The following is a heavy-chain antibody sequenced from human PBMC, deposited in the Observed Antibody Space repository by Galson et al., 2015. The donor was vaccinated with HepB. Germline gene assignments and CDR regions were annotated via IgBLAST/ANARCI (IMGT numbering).Heavy chain of an antibody. CDR2: IIPIFGTA. D-gene: IGHD4-23*01. CDR1: GGTFSSYA. Sequence: SVKVSCKASGGTFSSYAISWVRQAPGQGLEWMGGIIPIFGTANYAQKFQGRVTITADESTSTAYMELSSLRSEDTAVYYCARDWGGGKTPLQHWGQGTLVTVSS. J-gene: IGHJ1*01. V-gene: IGHV1-69*13. CDR3: ARDWGGGKTPLQH.